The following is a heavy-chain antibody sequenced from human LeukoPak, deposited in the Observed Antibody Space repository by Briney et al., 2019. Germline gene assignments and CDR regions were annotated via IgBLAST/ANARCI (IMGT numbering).Heavy chain of an antibody. D-gene: IGHD3-22*01. Sequence: NPGGSLRLSCAASGFTFSSYSMNWVRQAPGKGLEWVSSISSSSSYIYYADSVKGRFTISRDNAKNSLYLQMNSLRAEDTAVYYCARGSGYYYDSSGYYYMDVWGKGTTVTVSS. V-gene: IGHV3-21*01. CDR1: GFTFSSYS. CDR2: ISSSSSYI. CDR3: ARGSGYYYDSSGYYYMDV. J-gene: IGHJ6*03.